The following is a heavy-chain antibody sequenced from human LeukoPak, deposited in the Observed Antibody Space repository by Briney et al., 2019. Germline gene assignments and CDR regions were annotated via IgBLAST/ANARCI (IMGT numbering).Heavy chain of an antibody. CDR3: ARDSLYATNWYDP. V-gene: IGHV4-59*02. CDR1: GGSVSTSY. J-gene: IGHJ5*02. CDR2: IYYTGGT. D-gene: IGHD2-8*01. Sequence: SETLSLTCTASGGSVSTSYWNWIRQSPGKGLEWIGYIYYTGGTNYNPSLKSRVTLSIDMSKNQFSLKLRSVTAADTAVYYCARDSLYATNWYDPWGQGIQVTVSS.